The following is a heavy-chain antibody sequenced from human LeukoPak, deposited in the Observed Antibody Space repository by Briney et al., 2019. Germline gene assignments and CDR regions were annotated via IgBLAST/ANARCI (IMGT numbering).Heavy chain of an antibody. D-gene: IGHD3-16*02. CDR3: ARAEAAFGGVIDPFDY. J-gene: IGHJ4*02. CDR2: ISPSGGGT. Sequence: ASVKVSCKASGYIISSYYIHWVRQAPGQGLEWMGIISPSGGGTSYARRFQGRVSVARDTSTNTVYMELSGLRSEDTAVYYCARAEAAFGGVIDPFDYWGQGSLVTVSS. CDR1: GYIISSYY. V-gene: IGHV1-46*01.